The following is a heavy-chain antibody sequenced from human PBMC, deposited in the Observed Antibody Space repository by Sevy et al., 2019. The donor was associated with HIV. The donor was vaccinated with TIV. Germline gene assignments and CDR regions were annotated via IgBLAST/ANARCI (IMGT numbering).Heavy chain of an antibody. CDR3: ATRGGSRPNYAFDT. D-gene: IGHD2-15*01. CDR1: GFSFSWYW. J-gene: IGHJ3*02. V-gene: IGHV3-7*01. CDR2: IKQDGSEK. Sequence: GGSLRLSCAASGFSFSWYWMTWVRQTPEKGLEWVANIKQDGSEKNYVDSVKGRFTISRDNAKNSLYLHMNTLRVDDTAVYYCATRGGSRPNYAFDTWGQGTMVTVSS.